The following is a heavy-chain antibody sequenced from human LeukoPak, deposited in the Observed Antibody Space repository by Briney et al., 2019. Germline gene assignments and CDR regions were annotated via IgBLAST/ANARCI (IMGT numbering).Heavy chain of an antibody. V-gene: IGHV4-39*07. CDR2: IYYTGST. Sequence: PSETLSLTCSVSGDSVSSTSDNWGWIRQPPGKGLEWIGNIYYTGSTYYNPSLKSRVTMSVDTSNNQFSLKLSSVTAADTAVYYCAREPRDSYNRLDYWGQGTLVTVSS. J-gene: IGHJ4*02. CDR3: AREPRDSYNRLDY. CDR1: GDSVSSTSDN. D-gene: IGHD5-24*01.